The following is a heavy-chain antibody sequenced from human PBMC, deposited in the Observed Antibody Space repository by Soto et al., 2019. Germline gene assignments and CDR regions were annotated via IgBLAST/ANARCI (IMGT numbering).Heavy chain of an antibody. D-gene: IGHD2-15*01. V-gene: IGHV3-66*01. Sequence: EVQLVESGGGLVQPGGSLRLSCAASGFIVSSKYMSWVRQATGKGLECVSLIQSGGSTYYSGSVEGRLTISSDNSDDTRVLKVNSLRVDDTDVHYYKGDDVYCSSGGCYGVPMDVWGKRNTVTCSA. CDR3: KGDDVYCSSGGCYGVPMDV. J-gene: IGHJ6*04. CDR1: GFIVSSKY. CDR2: IQSGGST.